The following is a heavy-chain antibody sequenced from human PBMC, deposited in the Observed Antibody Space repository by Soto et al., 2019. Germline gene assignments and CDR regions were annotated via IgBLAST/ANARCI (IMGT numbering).Heavy chain of an antibody. CDR3: AKDRDQLLYAAFDI. CDR2: ISGSGGST. D-gene: IGHD2-2*02. Sequence: TGGSLRLSCAASGFTFSSYAMSWVRQAPGKGLEWVSAISGSGGSTYYADSVKGRFTISRDNSKNTLYLQMNSLRAEDTAAYYCAKDRDQLLYAAFDIWGQGTMVTVSS. CDR1: GFTFSSYA. V-gene: IGHV3-23*01. J-gene: IGHJ3*02.